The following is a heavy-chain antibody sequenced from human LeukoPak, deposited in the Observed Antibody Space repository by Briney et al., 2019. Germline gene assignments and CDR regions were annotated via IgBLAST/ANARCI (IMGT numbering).Heavy chain of an antibody. Sequence: SGGSLRLSCAASGFTFSSYAMHWVRQAPGKGLEWVAVISYDGSNKYYADSVKGRFTISRDNSKNTLYLQMNSLRAEDTAVYYCARERYGDPGYFDLWGRGTLVTVSS. J-gene: IGHJ2*01. V-gene: IGHV3-30-3*01. D-gene: IGHD4-17*01. CDR1: GFTFSSYA. CDR2: ISYDGSNK. CDR3: ARERYGDPGYFDL.